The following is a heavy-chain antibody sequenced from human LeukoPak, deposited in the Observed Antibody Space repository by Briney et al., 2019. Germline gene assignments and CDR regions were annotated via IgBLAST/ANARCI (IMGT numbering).Heavy chain of an antibody. CDR1: GFTFSSYG. J-gene: IGHJ4*02. CDR3: ARAGTDYGDYRQFDY. V-gene: IGHV3-30*02. CDR2: IRYDGSNK. Sequence: PGGSLRLSCAASGFTFSSYGMHWVRQAPGKGLEWVAFIRYDGSNKYYADSVKGRFTISRDNSKNTLYLQMNSLRAEDTAVYYCARAGTDYGDYRQFDYWGQGTLVTVSS. D-gene: IGHD4-17*01.